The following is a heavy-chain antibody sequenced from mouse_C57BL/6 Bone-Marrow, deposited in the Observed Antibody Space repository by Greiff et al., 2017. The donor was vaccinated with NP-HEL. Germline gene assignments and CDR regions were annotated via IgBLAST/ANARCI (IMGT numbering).Heavy chain of an antibody. CDR2: IDPNSGGT. J-gene: IGHJ2*01. Sequence: QVQLQQPGAELVKPGASVKLSCKASGYTFTNYWMHWVKQRPGRGLEWIGRIDPNSGGTKYNEKFKSKATLTVDKPSSKAYMPLRRLTSEDSAVYYCASYYYGSGYFDYWGQGTTLTVSS. CDR1: GYTFTNYW. V-gene: IGHV1-72*01. CDR3: ASYYYGSGYFDY. D-gene: IGHD1-1*01.